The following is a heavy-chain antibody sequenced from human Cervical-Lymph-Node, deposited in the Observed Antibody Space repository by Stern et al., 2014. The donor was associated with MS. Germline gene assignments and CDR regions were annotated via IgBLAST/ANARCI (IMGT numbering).Heavy chain of an antibody. CDR1: GDTFSSYA. Sequence: VQLVESGAEVKKPGSSVKVSCKASGDTFSSYAINWVRQVPGQGLEWMGGITPAFGTTNYAKKFQGRVTITADKSTNTAYMELMTLRSEDTAVYYCARGGGLVGYFDYWGQGTLVSVSS. CDR3: ARGGGLVGYFDY. CDR2: ITPAFGTT. V-gene: IGHV1-69*06. D-gene: IGHD1-26*01. J-gene: IGHJ4*02.